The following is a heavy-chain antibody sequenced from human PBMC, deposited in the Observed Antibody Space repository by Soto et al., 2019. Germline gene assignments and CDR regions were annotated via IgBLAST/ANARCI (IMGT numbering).Heavy chain of an antibody. CDR1: GYTFTSYG. J-gene: IGHJ6*01. D-gene: IGHD2-8*01. V-gene: IGHV1-18*01. CDR2: ISAYNGNT. CDR3: ARREGVYAGYYYYGMDV. Sequence: ASVNVSCKASGYTFTSYGISWVRQAPGQGLEWMGWISAYNGNTNYAQKLQGRVTMTTDTSTSTAYMELRSLRSDDTAVYYCARREGVYAGYYYYGMDVWGQGSTVTVSS.